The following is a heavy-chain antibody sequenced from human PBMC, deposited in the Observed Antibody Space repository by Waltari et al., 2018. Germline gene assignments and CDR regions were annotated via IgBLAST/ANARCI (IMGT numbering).Heavy chain of an antibody. D-gene: IGHD3-9*01. J-gene: IGHJ4*02. CDR2: FDPEDGEI. Sequence: QVQLVQSGAEVKKPGASVKVSCKVSGYSLTELSMHWVRQAPGKGLEWMGGFDPEDGEIIYAQKFQGRVMMTEDTSTDTAYVELSSLRSEDTAVYYCASIPDILTVYYPFDYWGQGTLVTVSS. CDR1: GYSLTELS. CDR3: ASIPDILTVYYPFDY. V-gene: IGHV1-24*01.